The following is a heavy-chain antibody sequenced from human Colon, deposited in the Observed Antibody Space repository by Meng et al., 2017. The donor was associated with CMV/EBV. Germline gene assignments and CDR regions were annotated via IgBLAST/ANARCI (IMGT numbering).Heavy chain of an antibody. CDR3: ARGGLYCSSTSCYFDWDYYYYYGMDV. CDR2: IYHSGST. D-gene: IGHD2-2*01. V-gene: IGHV4-4*02. CDR1: GGSISSSNW. J-gene: IGHJ6*02. Sequence: SETLSLTCAVSGGSISSSNWWSWVRQPPGKGLEWIGEIYHSGSTNYNPSLKSRVTISVDKSKNQFSLKLSSVTAADTAVYYCARGGLYCSSTSCYFDWDYYYYYGMDVWGQGTTVTVSS.